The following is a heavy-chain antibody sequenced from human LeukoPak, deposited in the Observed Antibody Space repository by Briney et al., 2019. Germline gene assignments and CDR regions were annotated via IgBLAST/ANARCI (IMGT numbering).Heavy chain of an antibody. CDR2: IYYSGTT. Sequence: SETLSLTCTVSGGSISSTSYYWGWIRQPPGKGLEWIGSIYYSGTTYYNPSLKSRVTIFVDTSKNQFSLKLSSVTAADTAVYYCARHGGGHYYSMDVWGKGTTVTVSS. V-gene: IGHV4-39*01. CDR3: ARHGGGHYYSMDV. CDR1: GGSISSTSYY. J-gene: IGHJ6*03.